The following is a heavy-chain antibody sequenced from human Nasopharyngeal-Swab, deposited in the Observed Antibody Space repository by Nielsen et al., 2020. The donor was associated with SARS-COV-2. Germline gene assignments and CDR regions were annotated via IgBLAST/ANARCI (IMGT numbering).Heavy chain of an antibody. J-gene: IGHJ4*02. D-gene: IGHD2/OR15-2a*01. CDR3: TKFSSAQGGNY. Sequence: GESLKISCITSGFTFSDYWMSWVRQAPGTGLEWVALIKPDGSQKNYADSVKGRFTISRDNAENSLYLQMSSLGVEDTATYFCTKFSSAQGGNYWGQGTLVTVSS. V-gene: IGHV3-7*01. CDR1: GFTFSDYW. CDR2: IKPDGSQK.